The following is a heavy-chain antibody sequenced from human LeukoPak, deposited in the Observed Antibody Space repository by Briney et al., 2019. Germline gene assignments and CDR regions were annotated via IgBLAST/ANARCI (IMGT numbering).Heavy chain of an antibody. CDR3: ARDESSGWYTAGAFDI. J-gene: IGHJ3*02. D-gene: IGHD6-19*01. CDR2: ISSDGSNK. Sequence: GWSLKLSCAASGFTFSSYAMHWVRQAPGKGLEWMAVISSDGSNKYYADSVKGRFTISRDKAKDTVYLQMNSLRAEDTAVYYCARDESSGWYTAGAFDIWGQGTMVTVSS. CDR1: GFTFSSYA. V-gene: IGHV3-30*07.